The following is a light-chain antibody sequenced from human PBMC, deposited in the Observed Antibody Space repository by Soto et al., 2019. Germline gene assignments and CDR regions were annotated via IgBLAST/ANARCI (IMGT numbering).Light chain of an antibody. V-gene: IGKV1-5*03. CDR2: KAS. CDR3: QQYNGYPWT. Sequence: DIQMTQSPSTLSASVGDRVTITCRASQSISSWLAWYQQKPGKAPKLLIYKASTLESGVPSRFSGSGSGTEFTLTSSSLQPDDFATYYCQQYNGYPWTFGQGTKLQIK. J-gene: IGKJ2*02. CDR1: QSISSW.